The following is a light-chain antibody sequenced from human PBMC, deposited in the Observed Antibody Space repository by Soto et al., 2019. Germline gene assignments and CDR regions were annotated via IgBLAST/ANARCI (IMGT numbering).Light chain of an antibody. V-gene: IGKV3-20*01. CDR1: QSLSSNF. Sequence: EIVLTQSPGTLSFSPGERATLSCTASQSLSSNFLAWYQQKPGQAPRLLIYDTSSRATGIPDRFSGSGSGTDFTLTISGLEPEDFAVYHCQQYDSSPRTFGQGTKVDIK. J-gene: IGKJ1*01. CDR2: DTS. CDR3: QQYDSSPRT.